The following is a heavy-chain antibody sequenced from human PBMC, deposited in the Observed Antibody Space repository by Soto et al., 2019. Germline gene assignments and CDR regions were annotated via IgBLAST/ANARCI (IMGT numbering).Heavy chain of an antibody. J-gene: IGHJ6*02. CDR1: GYTFTGYY. Sequence: ASVKVSCKASGYTFTGYYMHWVRQAPGQGLEWMGWINPNSGGTNYAQKFQGWVTMTRDTSISTAYMELSRLRSDDTAVYYCARVGGYVNPSYGMDVWGQGTTATVSS. CDR2: INPNSGGT. V-gene: IGHV1-2*04. D-gene: IGHD2-15*01. CDR3: ARVGGYVNPSYGMDV.